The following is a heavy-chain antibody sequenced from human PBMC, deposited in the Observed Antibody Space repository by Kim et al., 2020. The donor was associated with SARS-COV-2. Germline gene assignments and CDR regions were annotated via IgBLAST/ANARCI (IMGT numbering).Heavy chain of an antibody. CDR1: GGSISSSSYY. V-gene: IGHV4-39*07. Sequence: SETLSLTCTVSGGSISSSSYYWGWIRQPPGKGLEWIGSIYYSGSTYYNPSLKSRVTISVDTSKNQFSLKLSSVTAADTAVYYCARDLPPGYSSSWYSYW. CDR2: IYYSGST. J-gene: IGHJ4*01. CDR3: ARDLPPGYSSSWYSY. D-gene: IGHD6-13*01.